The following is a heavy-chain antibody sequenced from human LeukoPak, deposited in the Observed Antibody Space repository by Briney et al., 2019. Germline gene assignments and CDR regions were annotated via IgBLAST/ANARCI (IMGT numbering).Heavy chain of an antibody. CDR2: ISYDGSNK. Sequence: QTGGSLRLSCAASGFTFSNYGMHWVRQAPGKGLEWVAVISYDGSNKYYAASVKGRFTISRDKSKNTLYLQMNSLRAEDTAMYYCAKVKDDGYLKNYLDYWGQGTLVTVSS. CDR3: AKVKDDGYLKNYLDY. D-gene: IGHD3-16*02. CDR1: GFTFSNYG. J-gene: IGHJ4*02. V-gene: IGHV3-30*18.